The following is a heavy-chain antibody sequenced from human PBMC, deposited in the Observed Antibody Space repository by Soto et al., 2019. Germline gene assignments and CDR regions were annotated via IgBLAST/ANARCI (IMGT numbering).Heavy chain of an antibody. D-gene: IGHD3-3*01. CDR1: GFTFSSYA. CDR3: AKVGVWSGYPRWFDP. V-gene: IGHV3-23*01. J-gene: IGHJ5*02. CDR2: ISGSGGST. Sequence: GGSLRLSCAASGFTFSSYAMSWVRQAPGKGLEWVSAISGSGGSTYYADSVKGRFTISRDNSKNTLYLQMNSLRAEDTAVYYCAKVGVWSGYPRWFDPWGQGTLVTVSS.